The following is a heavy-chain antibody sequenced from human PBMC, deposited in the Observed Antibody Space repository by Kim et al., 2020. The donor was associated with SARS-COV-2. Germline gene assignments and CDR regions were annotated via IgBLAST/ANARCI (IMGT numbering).Heavy chain of an antibody. V-gene: IGHV3-74*01. CDR3: ARGDGLSRDGYNVLGWGY. D-gene: IGHD5-12*01. Sequence: GGSLRLSCAASGFTFSSYWMHWDRQAPGKGLVWVSRINSDGSSTSYADSVKGRFTISRDNAKNTLYLQMNSLRAEDTAVYYCARGDGLSRDGYNVLGWGYWGQGTLVTVSS. J-gene: IGHJ4*02. CDR1: GFTFSSYW. CDR2: INSDGSST.